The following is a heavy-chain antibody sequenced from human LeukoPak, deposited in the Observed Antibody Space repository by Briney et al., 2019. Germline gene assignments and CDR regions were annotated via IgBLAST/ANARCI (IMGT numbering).Heavy chain of an antibody. CDR3: AREGYSYAYYIDY. D-gene: IGHD5-18*01. CDR2: IKQDGSEK. Sequence: QPGGSLRLSCTASRLTLSSYWMNWVRQAPGKGLEWVANIKQDGSEKNYVDSVKGRFTISRDNAKNSLYLQMNSLRAEDTAVYYCAREGYSYAYYIDYWGQGTLVTVSS. J-gene: IGHJ4*02. CDR1: RLTLSSYW. V-gene: IGHV3-7*01.